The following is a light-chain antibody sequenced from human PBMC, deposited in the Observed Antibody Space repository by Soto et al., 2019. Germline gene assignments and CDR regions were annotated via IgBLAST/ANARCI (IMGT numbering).Light chain of an antibody. V-gene: IGLV1-47*01. Sequence: QSVLTQPPSASWTPGQTVTISCSGSSSNIGSNHVYWYQQFPGSAPRLLTYRSDQRPPGVPDRFSGYKSGTSASLAISGLRSEDEADYYCAAWDDSLSALLFGGGTKLTVL. CDR1: SSNIGSNH. J-gene: IGLJ2*01. CDR3: AAWDDSLSALL. CDR2: RSD.